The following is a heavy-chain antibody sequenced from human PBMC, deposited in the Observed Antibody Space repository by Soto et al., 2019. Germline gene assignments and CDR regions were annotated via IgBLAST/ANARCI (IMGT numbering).Heavy chain of an antibody. Sequence: EVQLLESGGGLVQPGGSLRLSCAASGFTFSSYAMSWVRQAPGKGLEWVSGISGSGGSTYYADSVKGRFTISRDNSKNTLFLQMNSLRVEDRAVSYCAKVGIYCTNGVCRGYWGQGTLVTLSS. CDR1: GFTFSSYA. V-gene: IGHV3-23*01. J-gene: IGHJ4*02. D-gene: IGHD2-8*01. CDR3: AKVGIYCTNGVCRGY. CDR2: ISGSGGST.